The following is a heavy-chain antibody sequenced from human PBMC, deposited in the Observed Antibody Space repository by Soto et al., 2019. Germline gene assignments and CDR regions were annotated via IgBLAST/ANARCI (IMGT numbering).Heavy chain of an antibody. D-gene: IGHD1-26*01. CDR1: GYSFTSYW. CDR3: ARHGTVGATQSSGMDV. J-gene: IGHJ6*04. CDR2: IYPGDSDT. Sequence: GESLKISCMGSGYSFTSYWIGWVRQMPGKGLEWMGIIYPGDSDTRYSPSFQGQVTISADKSISTAYLQWSSLKASDTAMYYCARHGTVGATQSSGMDVWGEGTKVTVSS. V-gene: IGHV5-51*01.